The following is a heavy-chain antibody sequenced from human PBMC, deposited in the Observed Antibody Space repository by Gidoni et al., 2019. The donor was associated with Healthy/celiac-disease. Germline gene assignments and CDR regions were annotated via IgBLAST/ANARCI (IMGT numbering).Heavy chain of an antibody. CDR3: ARENVVQTFQH. Sequence: QVQLVQSGAEVKKPGASVKVSCKASGYTFTSYDMHWVRQAPGQGLEWMGIINPSGGSTSYAQKFQGRVTMTRDTSTSTVYMELSSLRSEDTAVYYCARENVVQTFQHWGQGTLVTVSS. CDR1: GYTFTSYD. V-gene: IGHV1-46*01. CDR2: INPSGGST. D-gene: IGHD1-1*01. J-gene: IGHJ1*01.